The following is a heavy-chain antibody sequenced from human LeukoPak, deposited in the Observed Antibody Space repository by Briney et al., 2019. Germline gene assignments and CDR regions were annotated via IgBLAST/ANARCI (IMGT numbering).Heavy chain of an antibody. D-gene: IGHD6-19*01. V-gene: IGHV3-11*04. CDR3: ARAVREWLAALDY. CDR1: GFTFSDYY. Sequence: PGGSLRPSCAASGFTFSDYYMSWIRQAPGKGLEWVSYISSSSSTIYYADFVKGRFTISRDNGKNSLYLQLNSLRAEDTAVYYCARAVREWLAALDYWGQGTLVTVSS. CDR2: ISSSSSTI. J-gene: IGHJ4*02.